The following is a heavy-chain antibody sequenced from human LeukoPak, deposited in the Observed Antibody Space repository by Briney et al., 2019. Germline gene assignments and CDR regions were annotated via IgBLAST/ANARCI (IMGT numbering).Heavy chain of an antibody. CDR3: ARENWGPDY. Sequence: GGFLRLSCAASGFTFNKYWRTWVRQAPGKGLEWVANIKQDGSDKHYVSSVKGRFTISRDNDKNSVYLQMNSLRDEDTAIYYCARENWGPDYWGQGTLVTVSS. CDR2: IKQDGSDK. D-gene: IGHD7-27*01. V-gene: IGHV3-7*01. CDR1: GFTFNKYW. J-gene: IGHJ4*02.